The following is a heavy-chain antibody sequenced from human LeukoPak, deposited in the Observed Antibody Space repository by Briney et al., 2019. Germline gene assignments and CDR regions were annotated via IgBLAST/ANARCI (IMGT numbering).Heavy chain of an antibody. CDR3: ARLDQRGYSYGYGSN. D-gene: IGHD5-18*01. V-gene: IGHV5-51*01. J-gene: IGHJ4*02. Sequence: GESLKISCKGAGYSCTSYWIGWVRQMPGKCLAWMRIIYPGDSDTRYSPSFQGQVTISADKSISTAYLQWSSLKASDTAMYYCARLDQRGYSYGYGSNWGQGTLVTVSS. CDR2: IYPGDSDT. CDR1: GYSCTSYW.